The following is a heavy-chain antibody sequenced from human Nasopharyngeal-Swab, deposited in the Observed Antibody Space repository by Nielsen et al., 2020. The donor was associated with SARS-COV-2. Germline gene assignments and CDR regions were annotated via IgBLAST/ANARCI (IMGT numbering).Heavy chain of an antibody. CDR2: INTNTGNP. D-gene: IGHD3-3*01. Sequence: ASVKVSCKASGYTFTSYAMNWVRQAPGQGLERMGWINTNTGNPTYAQGFTGRSVFSLDTSVSTAYLQISSLKAEDTAVYYCARDDSITIFGVVIEFSGMDVWGQGTTVTVSS. J-gene: IGHJ6*02. CDR1: GYTFTSYA. CDR3: ARDDSITIFGVVIEFSGMDV. V-gene: IGHV7-4-1*02.